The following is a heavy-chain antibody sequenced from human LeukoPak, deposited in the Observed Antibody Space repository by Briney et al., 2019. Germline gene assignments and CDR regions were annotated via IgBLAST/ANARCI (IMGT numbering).Heavy chain of an antibody. CDR1: GGSISSYY. Sequence: PSETLSLTCTVSGGSISSYYWSRIRQPPGKGLEWIGYIYYSGSTNYNPSLKSRVTISVDTSKNQFSLKLSSVTAADTAVYYCANTITIFGVVNGPGGVAYGMDVWGQGTTVTVSS. V-gene: IGHV4-59*01. J-gene: IGHJ6*02. CDR3: ANTITIFGVVNGPGGVAYGMDV. D-gene: IGHD3-3*01. CDR2: IYYSGST.